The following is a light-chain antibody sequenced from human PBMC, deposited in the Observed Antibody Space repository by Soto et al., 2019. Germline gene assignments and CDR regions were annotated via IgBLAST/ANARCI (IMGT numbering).Light chain of an antibody. CDR1: PSVTNF. CDR2: GAF. CDR3: QQRNIWPPVT. J-gene: IGKJ5*01. Sequence: PGERATLSFRASPSVTNFLAWYQQKPGQAPRLLIYGAFNRATGIPARFSGSGSGTDFTLTISSLETEDSATYYCQQRNIWPPVTFGQGTRLEIK. V-gene: IGKV3-11*01.